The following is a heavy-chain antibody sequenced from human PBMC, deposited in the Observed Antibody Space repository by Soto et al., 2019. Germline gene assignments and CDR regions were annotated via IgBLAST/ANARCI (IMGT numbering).Heavy chain of an antibody. CDR2: IIPILGIA. D-gene: IGHD7-27*01. V-gene: IGHV1-69*02. CDR3: ARLGSLPWGPFDP. CDR1: GGTFSSYT. J-gene: IGHJ5*02. Sequence: SVKVSCKASGGTFSSYTISWVRQAPGQGLEWMGRIIPILGIANYAQKFQGRVTITADKSTSTAYMELSSLRSEDTAVYYCARLGSLPWGPFDPWGQGTMVTVSS.